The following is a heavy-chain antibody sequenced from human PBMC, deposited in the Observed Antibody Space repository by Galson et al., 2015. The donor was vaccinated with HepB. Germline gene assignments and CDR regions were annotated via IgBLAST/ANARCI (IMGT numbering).Heavy chain of an antibody. V-gene: IGHV1-18*01. D-gene: IGHD5-18*01. CDR1: GYSFTSYG. CDR3: ARDGGIQLWLGESWFDY. Sequence: QSGAEVKKPGASVKVSCKASGYSFTSYGISWVRQAPGQGLEWMGWISVYKGNTNYAQKFQGRVTMTTDTSTSTAYMDLRSLRSDDTAVYYCARDGGIQLWLGESWFDYWGQGTLVTVSS. CDR2: ISVYKGNT. J-gene: IGHJ4*02.